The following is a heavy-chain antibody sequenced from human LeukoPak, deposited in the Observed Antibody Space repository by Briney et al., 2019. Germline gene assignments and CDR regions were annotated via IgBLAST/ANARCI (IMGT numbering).Heavy chain of an antibody. CDR3: VRGLLGPDY. CDR2: INNDGSGT. V-gene: IGHV3-74*01. D-gene: IGHD7-27*01. CDR1: GFTFSSYW. J-gene: IGHJ4*02. Sequence: GGSLRLSCAASGFTFSSYWMHWVRPAPGKGLMWVSRINNDGSGTVYADSVEGRFTISRDNAKNTLYLQMNSLRADDTAVYYCVRGLLGPDYWGQGTQVTVSS.